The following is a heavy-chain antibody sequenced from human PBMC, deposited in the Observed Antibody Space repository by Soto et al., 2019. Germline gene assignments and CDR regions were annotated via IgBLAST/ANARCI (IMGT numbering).Heavy chain of an antibody. CDR1: GYTFTSYA. V-gene: IGHV1-3*05. Sequence: QVQLVQSGAEEKKPGASVKVSCKASGYTFTSYAMHWVRQAPGQRLEWMGWINAGNGNTKYSQKFQGRVTITRDTSXSXXYMELSSLRSEDTAVYYCARAYYDFWSGYHDAFDIWGQGTMVTVSS. CDR2: INAGNGNT. J-gene: IGHJ3*02. D-gene: IGHD3-3*01. CDR3: ARAYYDFWSGYHDAFDI.